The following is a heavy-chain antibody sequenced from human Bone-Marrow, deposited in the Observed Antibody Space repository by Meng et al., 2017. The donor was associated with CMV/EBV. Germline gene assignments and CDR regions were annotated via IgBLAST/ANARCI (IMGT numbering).Heavy chain of an antibody. CDR2: INPNSGGT. V-gene: IGHV1-2*02. CDR3: ARDHSTSSSLPNWFDP. Sequence: ASVKVSCKASGYTFTGYYMHWVRQAPGQGLEWMGWINPNSGGTNYAQKFQGRVTMTRNTSISTAYRELSRLRSDDTAVYYCARDHSTSSSLPNWFDPWGQGTLVTVSS. D-gene: IGHD6-6*01. J-gene: IGHJ5*02. CDR1: GYTFTGYY.